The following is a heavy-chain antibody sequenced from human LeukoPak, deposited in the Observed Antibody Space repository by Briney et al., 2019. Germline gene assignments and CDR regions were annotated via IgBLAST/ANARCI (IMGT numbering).Heavy chain of an antibody. Sequence: GGSLRLSCEASGFTFSAYAMTWVRQAPGQGLEWVSSIGSDNKPHNSGSVKGRFATSRDNYKSMLFLQLNSLRAEDTALYYCARFETSPGGVAFDIWGQGTMVTVSS. CDR3: ARFETSPGGVAFDI. CDR1: GFTFSAYA. CDR2: IGSDNKP. V-gene: IGHV3-23*05. J-gene: IGHJ3*02. D-gene: IGHD1-1*01.